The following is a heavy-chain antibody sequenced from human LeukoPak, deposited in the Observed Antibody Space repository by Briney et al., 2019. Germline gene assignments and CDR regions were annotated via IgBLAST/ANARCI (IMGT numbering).Heavy chain of an antibody. CDR3: ARSPDYGDYYYYMDV. CDR1: GFTVSSNY. D-gene: IGHD4-17*01. V-gene: IGHV3-66*02. CDR2: IYSGGST. J-gene: IGHJ6*03. Sequence: GGSLRLSCAASGFTVSSNYMSWVRQARGKWLEWVSVIYSGGSTYYADSVKGRFTISRDNSKNALYLQMNSLIAEDTAVYYCARSPDYGDYYYYMDVWGKGTTVTVSS.